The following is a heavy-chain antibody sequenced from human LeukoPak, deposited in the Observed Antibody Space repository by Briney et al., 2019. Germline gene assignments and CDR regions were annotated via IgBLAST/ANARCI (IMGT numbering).Heavy chain of an antibody. V-gene: IGHV3-23*01. J-gene: IGHJ1*01. CDR2: IGGSGGAT. Sequence: GGSLRLSCAVSGFTFSGFAMTWVRQAPGRGLEWVPSIGGSGGATDYAESVRGRFTISRDNSKNTLYLQMNSLRAEDTAIYYCSRDPNGDYVGAFEFQRWGQGTLVTVSS. CDR1: GFTFSGFA. CDR3: SRDPNGDYVGAFEFQR. D-gene: IGHD4-17*01.